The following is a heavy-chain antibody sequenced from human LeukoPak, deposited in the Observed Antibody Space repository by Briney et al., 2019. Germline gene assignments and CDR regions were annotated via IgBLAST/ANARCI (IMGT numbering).Heavy chain of an antibody. V-gene: IGHV3-48*04. Sequence: GGSLRLSCAASGFTFSSYSLNWVRQAPGKGLEWVSYISSSASTIYYADSVKGRFTISRDNAKNSLYLQMNSLRAEDTAVYYCARDLLTAMEGQFGYWGQGTLVTVSS. CDR3: ARDLLTAMEGQFGY. CDR2: ISSSASTI. D-gene: IGHD5-18*01. CDR1: GFTFSSYS. J-gene: IGHJ4*02.